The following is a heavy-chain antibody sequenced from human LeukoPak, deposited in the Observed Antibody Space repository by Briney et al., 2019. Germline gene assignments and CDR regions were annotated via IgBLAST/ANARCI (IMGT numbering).Heavy chain of an antibody. CDR2: INSDGSTT. V-gene: IGHV3-74*01. CDR3: ARDRRLWNMDV. Sequence: GGSLRLSCAASGLTFSSYWMHWVRQAPGKGLVWVSRINSDGSTTTYADSVKGRFTISRDNAKNTLYLQMNSLRAEDTAVYYCARDRRLWNMDVWGTGTTVTITS. J-gene: IGHJ6*03. D-gene: IGHD4/OR15-4a*01. CDR1: GLTFSSYW.